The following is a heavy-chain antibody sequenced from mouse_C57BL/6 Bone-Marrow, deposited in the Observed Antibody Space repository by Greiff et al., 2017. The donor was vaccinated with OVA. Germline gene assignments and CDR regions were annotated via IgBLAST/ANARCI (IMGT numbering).Heavy chain of an antibody. CDR1: GFTFSSYA. V-gene: IGHV5-4*01. Sequence: DVQLVESGGGLVKPGGSLKLSCAASGFTFSSYAMSWVRQTPEKRLEWVATISDGGSYTYYPDNVKGRFTISRDNAKNNLYLQMSHLKSEDTAMYYCARDGRFSWFAYWGQGTLVTVSA. CDR2: ISDGGSYT. J-gene: IGHJ3*01. CDR3: ARDGRFSWFAY.